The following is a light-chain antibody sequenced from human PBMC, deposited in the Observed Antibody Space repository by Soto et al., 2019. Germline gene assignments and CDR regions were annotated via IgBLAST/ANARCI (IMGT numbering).Light chain of an antibody. V-gene: IGKV3-15*01. J-gene: IGKJ1*01. Sequence: EIVMTQSPATLSVSPGERATLSCRASQSVSSNLVWYQQKPGQAPRLLIYAASTRATGIPARFSGSGSGTEFTLTISSLQSEDFAVYYCQQYNNWPLWTFGQGTKVEIK. CDR1: QSVSSN. CDR3: QQYNNWPLWT. CDR2: AAS.